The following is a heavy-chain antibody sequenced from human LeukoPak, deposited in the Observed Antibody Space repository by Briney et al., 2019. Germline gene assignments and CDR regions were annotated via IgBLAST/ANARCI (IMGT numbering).Heavy chain of an antibody. J-gene: IGHJ6*03. V-gene: IGHV3-73*01. CDR3: TRLDYYYYYMDV. D-gene: IGHD6-6*01. Sequence: SGESLRLSCAASGFTFSGSAMHWVRQASGKGLEWVGRIRSKANSYATAYAASVKGRFTISRDDSKNTAYLQMNSLKTEDTAVYYCTRLDYYYYYMDVWGKGTTVTVSS. CDR2: IRSKANSYAT. CDR1: GFTFSGSA.